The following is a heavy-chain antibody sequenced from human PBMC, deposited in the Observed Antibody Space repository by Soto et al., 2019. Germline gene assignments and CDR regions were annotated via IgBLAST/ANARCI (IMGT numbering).Heavy chain of an antibody. D-gene: IGHD3-16*01. Sequence: QVQLVQSGAEVKKPGSSVKVSCKASGGTFSSYTISWVRQAPGQGLEWMGRSIPILGIANYAQKFQGRVTITADQSTGTADMELSSLRSEDTAVYYYAGGANWGGMDVWGQGTTVTVSS. CDR1: GGTFSSYT. J-gene: IGHJ6*02. V-gene: IGHV1-69*02. CDR3: AGGANWGGMDV. CDR2: SIPILGIA.